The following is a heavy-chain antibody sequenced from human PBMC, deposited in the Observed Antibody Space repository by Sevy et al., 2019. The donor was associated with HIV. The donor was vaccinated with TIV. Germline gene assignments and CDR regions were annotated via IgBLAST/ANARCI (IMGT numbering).Heavy chain of an antibody. V-gene: IGHV1-46*02. J-gene: IGHJ4*02. CDR3: ARGDGTDRCFDY. D-gene: IGHD1-26*01. CDR1: GYTFNNYY. CDR2: INPSGGST. Sequence: ASVNVSCKASGYTFNNYYLHWVRQAPGQGLEWMGVINPSGGSTFYAPKFQGRVTMTRDTSTSTVYMELRSLTSEDTVVYYCARGDGTDRCFDYWGQGTLVTVSS.